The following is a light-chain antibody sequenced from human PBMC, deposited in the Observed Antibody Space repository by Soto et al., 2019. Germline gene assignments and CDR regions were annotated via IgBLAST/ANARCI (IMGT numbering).Light chain of an antibody. J-gene: IGKJ5*01. CDR1: QGISSY. CDR2: AAS. CDR3: QHLDSYST. V-gene: IGKV1-9*01. Sequence: DIQLTQSPSFLSASVGDRVTITCRASQGISSYLAWYQQKPGKAPKLLIYAASTLQSGVPSRFSGSGSGTEFTLTIRSLQPEDFANYYCQHLDSYSTFGQGTRLEIK.